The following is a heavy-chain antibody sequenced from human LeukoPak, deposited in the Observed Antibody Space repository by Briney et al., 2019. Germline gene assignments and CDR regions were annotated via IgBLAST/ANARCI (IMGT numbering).Heavy chain of an antibody. Sequence: ASVTVSCKASGYTFTGYYMRWVRQAPGQGLEWMGWINPNSGGTNYAQKFQGRVTMTRDTSISTAYMELSRLRSDDTAVYYCARGGVSDYYMDVWGKGTTVTISS. CDR1: GYTFTGYY. J-gene: IGHJ6*03. CDR3: ARGGVSDYYMDV. V-gene: IGHV1-2*02. D-gene: IGHD5-12*01. CDR2: INPNSGGT.